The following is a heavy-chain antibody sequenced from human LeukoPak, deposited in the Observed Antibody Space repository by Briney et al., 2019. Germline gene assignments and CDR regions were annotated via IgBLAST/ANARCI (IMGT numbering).Heavy chain of an antibody. CDR3: ARGAPSSGWYSPYNWFDP. Sequence: KTSETLSLTCTVSGGSISSGGYYWSWIRQHPGKGLEWIGYIYYSGSTYYNPSLKSRVTISVDTSKNQFSLKLSSVTAADTAVYYCARGAPSSGWYSPYNWFDPWGQGTLVTVSS. CDR1: GGSISSGGYY. D-gene: IGHD6-19*01. J-gene: IGHJ5*02. CDR2: IYYSGST. V-gene: IGHV4-31*03.